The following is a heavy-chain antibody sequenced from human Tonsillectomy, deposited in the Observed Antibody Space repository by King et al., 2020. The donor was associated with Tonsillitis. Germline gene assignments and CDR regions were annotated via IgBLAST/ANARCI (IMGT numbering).Heavy chain of an antibody. D-gene: IGHD3-16*01. J-gene: IGHJ2*01. Sequence: VQLVESGGVFVQPGESLRLSCAASGFTFSTYSMDWVCQAPGKGLEWISYISGSNVAKFYADSVQGRFTISRDNAKNSLYLQMTSLRAEDTAVYYCARDYDWNIDLWGRGTLVTVSS. CDR2: ISGSNVAK. CDR1: GFTFSTYS. V-gene: IGHV3-48*01. CDR3: ARDYDWNIDL.